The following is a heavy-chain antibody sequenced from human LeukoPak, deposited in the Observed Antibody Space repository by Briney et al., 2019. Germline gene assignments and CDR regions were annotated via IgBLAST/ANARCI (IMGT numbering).Heavy chain of an antibody. Sequence: SETLSLTCTVSGGSISSYYWSWIRQPAGKGLEWIGRIYTSGSTNYNPSLKSRVTMSVDTSKNQFSLKLSSVTAADTAMYYCAREDYGETYWYFDLWGRGTLVTVSS. J-gene: IGHJ2*01. D-gene: IGHD4-17*01. CDR3: AREDYGETYWYFDL. CDR2: IYTSGST. CDR1: GGSISSYY. V-gene: IGHV4-4*07.